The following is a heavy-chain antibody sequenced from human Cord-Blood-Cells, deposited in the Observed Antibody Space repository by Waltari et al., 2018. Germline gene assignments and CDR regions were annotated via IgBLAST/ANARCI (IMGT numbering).Heavy chain of an antibody. CDR3: AREIVVVPAASRGDYYGMDV. V-gene: IGHV3-7*04. J-gene: IGHJ6*02. CDR2: IKQDGSEK. Sequence: LEWVANIKQDGSEKYYVDSVKGRFTISRDNAKNSLYLQMNSLRAEGTAVYYCAREIVVVPAASRGDYYGMDVWGQGTTVTVSS. D-gene: IGHD2-2*01.